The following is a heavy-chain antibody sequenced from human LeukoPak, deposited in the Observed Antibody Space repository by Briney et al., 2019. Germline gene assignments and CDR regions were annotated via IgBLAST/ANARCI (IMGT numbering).Heavy chain of an antibody. CDR3: ARDLRLITMVRGVNPVDY. V-gene: IGHV1-2*02. Sequence: ASVKVSCKASGYTFTGYYMHWVRRAPGQGLEWMGWINPNSGGTNYAQKFQGRVTMTRDTSISTAYMELSRLRSDDTAVYYCARDLRLITMVRGVNPVDYWGQGTLVTVSS. CDR2: INPNSGGT. D-gene: IGHD3-10*01. CDR1: GYTFTGYY. J-gene: IGHJ4*02.